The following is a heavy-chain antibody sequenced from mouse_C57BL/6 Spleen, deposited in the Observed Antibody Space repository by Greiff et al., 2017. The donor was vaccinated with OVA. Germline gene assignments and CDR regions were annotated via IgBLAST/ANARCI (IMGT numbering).Heavy chain of an antibody. CDR1: GFSLTSYG. V-gene: IGHV2-2*01. Sequence: VQLQQSGPGLVQPSQSLSITCTVSGFSLTSYGVHWVRQSPGKGLEWLGVIWSGGSTDYNAAFISRLSISKDNSKSQVFFKMNSLQADDTAIYYCASYKDAMDYWGQGTSVTVSS. CDR3: ASYKDAMDY. D-gene: IGHD1-3*01. CDR2: IWSGGST. J-gene: IGHJ4*01.